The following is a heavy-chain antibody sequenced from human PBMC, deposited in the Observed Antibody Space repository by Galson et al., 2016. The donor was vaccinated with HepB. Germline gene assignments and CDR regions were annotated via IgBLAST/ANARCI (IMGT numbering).Heavy chain of an antibody. V-gene: IGHV3-23*01. CDR1: GFTLSSSA. Sequence: SLRLSCAASGFTLSSSAMSWVRQAPGKGLEWVSAIHNDGGGTYYADSVKGRFTLSRDNSKNTLYLQMNSLKTEDTAVYHCAFLSQAAPRPTPIDHWGQGTLVTVSS. J-gene: IGHJ4*02. CDR3: AFLSQAAPRPTPIDH. CDR2: IHNDGGGT. D-gene: IGHD6-13*01.